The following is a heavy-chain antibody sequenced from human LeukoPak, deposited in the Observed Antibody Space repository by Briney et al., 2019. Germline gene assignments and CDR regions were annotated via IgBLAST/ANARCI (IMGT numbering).Heavy chain of an antibody. CDR3: ARGRKEMVRGVTSLYYFDY. Sequence: GASVKVSCKASGYTFTSYGISWLRQAPGQGLEWMGWISAYNGNTNYAQNLQGRVTMTTDTSTSTAYMELRSLRSDDTAVYYCARGRKEMVRGVTSLYYFDYWGQGTLVTVSS. CDR2: ISAYNGNT. CDR1: GYTFTSYG. D-gene: IGHD3-10*01. V-gene: IGHV1-18*01. J-gene: IGHJ4*02.